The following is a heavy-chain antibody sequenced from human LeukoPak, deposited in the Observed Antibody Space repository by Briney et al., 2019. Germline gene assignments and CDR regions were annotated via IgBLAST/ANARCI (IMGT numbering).Heavy chain of an antibody. D-gene: IGHD6-19*01. CDR1: GFTFSSYS. J-gene: IGHJ4*02. CDR2: ISSSSSYI. V-gene: IGHV3-21*01. CDR3: ARDVSPYSSGWYGY. Sequence: PGGSLRLSCAASGFTFSSYSMNWVRQAPGEGLEWVSSISSSSSYIYYADSVKGRFTISRDNAKNSLYLQMNSLRAEDTAVYYCARDVSPYSSGWYGYWGQGTLVTVSS.